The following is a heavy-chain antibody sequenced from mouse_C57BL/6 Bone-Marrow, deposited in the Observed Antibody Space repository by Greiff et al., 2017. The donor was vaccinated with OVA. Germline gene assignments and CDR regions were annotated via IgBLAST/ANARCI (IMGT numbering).Heavy chain of an antibody. CDR3: ARHEDYYGSWFDY. J-gene: IGHJ2*01. CDR2: ISSGGSYT. Sequence: EVKLMESGGDLVKPGGSLKLSCAASGFTFSSYGMSWVRQTPDKRLEWVATISSGGSYTYYPDSVKGRFTISRDNAKNTLYLQMSSLKSEDTAMYYCARHEDYYGSWFDYWGQGTTLTVSS. V-gene: IGHV5-6*01. D-gene: IGHD1-1*01. CDR1: GFTFSSYG.